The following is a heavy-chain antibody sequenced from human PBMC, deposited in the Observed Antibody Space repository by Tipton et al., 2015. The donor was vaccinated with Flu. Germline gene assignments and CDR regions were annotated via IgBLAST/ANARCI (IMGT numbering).Heavy chain of an antibody. CDR2: VSRTGST. J-gene: IGHJ5*02. CDR1: GDSISSDYY. Sequence: LRLSCAVSGDSISSDYYWGWIRQFPGKGLEWIGTVSRTGSTIYNPSLKSRVTLSIDTSKNQFSLKMKSVTATDMAVYYCARRDYTNYVSDPKSWFDPWGQGTLVAVSS. V-gene: IGHV4-38-2*01. D-gene: IGHD4-11*01. CDR3: ARRDYTNYVSDPKSWFDP.